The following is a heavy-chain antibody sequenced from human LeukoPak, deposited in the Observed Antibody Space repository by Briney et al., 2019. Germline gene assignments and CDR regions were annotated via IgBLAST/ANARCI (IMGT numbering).Heavy chain of an antibody. D-gene: IGHD2-15*01. V-gene: IGHV3-23*01. J-gene: IGHJ4*02. CDR1: GFTFSSYA. CDR3: AKDRDIVVVVAATPCYFDY. Sequence: HPGGSLRLSCAASGFTFSSYAMSWVRQAPGKGLEWVSAISGSGGSTYYADSVKGRFTISRDNSKNTLYLQMNSLRAEDTAVYYCAKDRDIVVVVAATPCYFDYWGQGTLVTVSS. CDR2: ISGSGGST.